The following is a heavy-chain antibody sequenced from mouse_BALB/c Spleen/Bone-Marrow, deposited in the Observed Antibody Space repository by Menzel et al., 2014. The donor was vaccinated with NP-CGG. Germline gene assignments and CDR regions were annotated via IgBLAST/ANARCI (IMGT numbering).Heavy chain of an antibody. D-gene: IGHD4-1*01. V-gene: IGHV1-54*01. J-gene: IGHJ3*01. CDR3: ARNANWLFTY. CDR2: INPGSGDT. Sequence: VKLQESGAELVRPGTSVKVSCKASGYAFTTYLIEWVKQRPGQGLEWIGVINPGSGDTHYNEKFKDKATLTADKSSSTAYMQLSSLTSDDPAVYFCARNANWLFTYWGQGTLVTVSA. CDR1: GYAFTTYL.